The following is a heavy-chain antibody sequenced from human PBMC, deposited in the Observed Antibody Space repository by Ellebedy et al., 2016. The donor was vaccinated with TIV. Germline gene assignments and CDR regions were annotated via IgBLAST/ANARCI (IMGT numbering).Heavy chain of an antibody. CDR2: IYSGADGGDT. CDR3: VRDAADNGGKFDY. CDR1: GFTFNSYA. D-gene: IGHD4-23*01. Sequence: GESLKISCAASGFTFNSYAMHWVRQAPGKGLEWVSVIYSGADGGDTYYADSVKGRFTIPRDNSKNTLYLQMSNLRAEDTAVYYCVRDAADNGGKFDYWGQGALVTVSS. J-gene: IGHJ4*02. V-gene: IGHV3-NL1*01.